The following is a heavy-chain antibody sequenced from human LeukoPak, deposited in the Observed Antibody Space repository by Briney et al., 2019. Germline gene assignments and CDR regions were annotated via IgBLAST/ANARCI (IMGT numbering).Heavy chain of an antibody. D-gene: IGHD6-13*01. CDR1: GFTFSSYG. J-gene: IGHJ4*02. Sequence: GGSLRLSCAASGFTFSSYGMHWVRQAPGKGLEWVAVISYDGSNKYYADSVKGRFTISRDTSNKMVYLQMNSLRTEDMAVYYCAKDLAGNSWNFDYWGQGTLVAVSS. CDR3: AKDLAGNSWNFDY. V-gene: IGHV3-30*18. CDR2: ISYDGSNK.